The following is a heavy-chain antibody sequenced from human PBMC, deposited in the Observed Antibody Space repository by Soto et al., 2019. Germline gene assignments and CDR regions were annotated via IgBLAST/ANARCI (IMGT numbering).Heavy chain of an antibody. CDR2: ISAYNGNT. CDR1: GYTFTSYG. Sequence: ASVKVSCKASGYTFTSYGISWVRQAPGQGLEWMGWISAYNGNTNYAQKLQGRVTMTTDTSTSTAYMELRSLRSDDTAVYYCARDSSPRGSYRRANDYWGQGTLVTVSS. V-gene: IGHV1-18*01. D-gene: IGHD3-16*02. CDR3: ARDSSPRGSYRRANDY. J-gene: IGHJ4*02.